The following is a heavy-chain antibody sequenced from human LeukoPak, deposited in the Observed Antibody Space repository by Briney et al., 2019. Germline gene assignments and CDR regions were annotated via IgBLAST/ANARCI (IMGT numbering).Heavy chain of an antibody. J-gene: IGHJ5*02. Sequence: GGSLRLSCAAFGFAFNFYAMTWVRQAPGKRLQWVSTINASGGNTYYAESVRGRFTISRDNSKDTLYLQLNSLTAEDTAIYYCAKPISGGLAVSADWFDPWGQGTLVAVSS. CDR1: GFAFNFYA. CDR3: AKPISGGLAVSADWFDP. CDR2: INASGGNT. D-gene: IGHD6-19*01. V-gene: IGHV3-23*01.